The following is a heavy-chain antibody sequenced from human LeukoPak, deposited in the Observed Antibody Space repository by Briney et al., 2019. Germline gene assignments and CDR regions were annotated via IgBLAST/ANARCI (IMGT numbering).Heavy chain of an antibody. Sequence: GGSLRLSCAASGFTFSSYGMHWVRQAPGKGLEWVAVIWYDGSNKYYADSVKGRFTISRDNSKNTLYLQMNSLRAEDTAVYYCAKDGSIVYSYTYLDYWGQGTLVTVSS. D-gene: IGHD4-11*01. CDR2: IWYDGSNK. CDR1: GFTFSSYG. V-gene: IGHV3-33*06. CDR3: AKDGSIVYSYTYLDY. J-gene: IGHJ4*02.